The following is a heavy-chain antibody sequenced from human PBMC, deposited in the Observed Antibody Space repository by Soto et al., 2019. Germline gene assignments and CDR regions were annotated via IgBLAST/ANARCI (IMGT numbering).Heavy chain of an antibody. D-gene: IGHD3-3*01. Sequence: QVQLVQSGAEVKKPGASVKVSCKASGYTFTSYDINWVRQATGQGLEWMGWMNPNSGHTGYAQKSQGRVTMTRNTSISTAYTELSRLRSEDTAVYYFASPARNYDFWSGYSFDIWGQGTMVTVSS. J-gene: IGHJ3*02. CDR1: GYTFTSYD. CDR2: MNPNSGHT. CDR3: ASPARNYDFWSGYSFDI. V-gene: IGHV1-8*01.